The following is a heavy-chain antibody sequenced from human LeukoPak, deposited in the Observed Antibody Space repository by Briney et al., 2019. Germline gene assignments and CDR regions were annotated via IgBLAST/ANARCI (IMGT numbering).Heavy chain of an antibody. CDR1: GLTLSSYW. CDR3: ATLVSMVESY. J-gene: IGHJ4*02. D-gene: IGHD3-10*01. CDR2: INSDGSST. V-gene: IGHV3-74*01. Sequence: PGGSLRLSCAASGLTLSSYWMHWVRQAPGKGLVWVSRINSDGSSTRYADSVKGRFTISRDNAKNTLYLQMNSLRAEDTAVYYCATLVSMVESYWGQQCLVTVSS.